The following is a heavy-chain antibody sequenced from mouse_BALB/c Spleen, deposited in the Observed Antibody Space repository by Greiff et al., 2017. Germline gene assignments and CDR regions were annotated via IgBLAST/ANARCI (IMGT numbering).Heavy chain of an antibody. Sequence: VQLQQPGAELVRPGSSVKLSCKASGYTFTSYWMHWVKQRPIQGLEWIGNIDPSDSETHYNQKFKDKATLTVDKSSSTAYMQLSSLTSEDSAVYYCARSPMVNTHWYFDFWGTGTTVTVSS. V-gene: IGHV1-52*01. CDR3: ARSPMVNTHWYFDF. J-gene: IGHJ1*03. CDR2: IDPSDSET. CDR1: GYTFTSYW. D-gene: IGHD2-2*01.